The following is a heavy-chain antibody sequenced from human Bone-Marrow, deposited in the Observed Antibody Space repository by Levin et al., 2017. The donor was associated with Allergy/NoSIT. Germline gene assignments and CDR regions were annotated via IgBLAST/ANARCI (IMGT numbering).Heavy chain of an antibody. D-gene: IGHD3-3*01. J-gene: IGHJ3*01. Sequence: PSQTLSLTCTVSDRPISSHYWSWIRQSPGKGLEWIGYIHYSGDTNYHPSLKSRVTISLDMSKSQFSLKLSSVTAADPAVYYCARRDYTTASLGAFDLWGQGTVVTVSS. CDR3: ARRDYTTASLGAFDL. CDR2: IHYSGDT. CDR1: DRPISSHY. V-gene: IGHV4-59*08.